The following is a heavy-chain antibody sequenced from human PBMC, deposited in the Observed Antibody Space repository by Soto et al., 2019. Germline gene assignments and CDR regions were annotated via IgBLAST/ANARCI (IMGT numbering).Heavy chain of an antibody. CDR1: GGSIGSGGYY. CDR2: IYYSGST. V-gene: IGHV4-31*03. CDR3: ASDSYGSLGLDY. J-gene: IGHJ4*02. D-gene: IGHD5-18*01. Sequence: SETLSLTCTVSGGSIGSGGYYWSWIRQHPGKGLEWIGYIYYSGSTYYNPSLKSRVTISVDTSKNQFSLKLSSVTAADTAVYYCASDSYGSLGLDYWGQGTLVTVSS.